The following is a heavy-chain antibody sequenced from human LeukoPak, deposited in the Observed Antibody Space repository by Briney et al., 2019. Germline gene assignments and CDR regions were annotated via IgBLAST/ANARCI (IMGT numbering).Heavy chain of an antibody. D-gene: IGHD6-19*01. CDR1: RGSISSTSYY. Sequence: SETLSLTCTVSRGSISSTSYYWGWIRQPPGKVLEWIGSIYYSGSTYYNPSLKSRVTISVDTSKNQFPLQLSSVTAADTAVYYCAGMGSSGWYGSTDYWGQGTLVTVSS. J-gene: IGHJ4*02. CDR3: AGMGSSGWYGSTDY. V-gene: IGHV4-39*01. CDR2: IYYSGST.